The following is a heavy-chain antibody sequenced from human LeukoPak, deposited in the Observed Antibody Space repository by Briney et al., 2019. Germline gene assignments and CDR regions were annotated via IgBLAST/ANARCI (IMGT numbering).Heavy chain of an antibody. D-gene: IGHD3-16*01. Sequence: GGSLRLSCVASGFTFRAYWMTWVRQAPGKGLEWVANIKDDGRQKYYVGSVKGLFTISRDNAQNSLYLQMNSLRVEDTAVYYCARDGGGGFDSWGQGTLVTVSS. V-gene: IGHV3-7*01. CDR2: IKDDGRQK. J-gene: IGHJ4*02. CDR3: ARDGGGGFDS. CDR1: GFTFRAYW.